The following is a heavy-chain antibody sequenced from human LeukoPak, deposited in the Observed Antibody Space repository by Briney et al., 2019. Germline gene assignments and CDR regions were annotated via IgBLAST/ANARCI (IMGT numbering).Heavy chain of an antibody. D-gene: IGHD2-2*01. J-gene: IGHJ4*02. CDR3: AKDRYARGGDSNYFDY. V-gene: IGHV3-30*18. CDR1: AFTFSSYG. CDR2: ISYDETYE. Sequence: GGSLILSCAASAFTFSSYGMHWVRQAPGKGLEWVAVISYDETYEYYADSVKGRFTISRDNSKNTLYLQMNSLRVEDTAIYYCAKDRYARGGDSNYFDYWGQGTLVTVSS.